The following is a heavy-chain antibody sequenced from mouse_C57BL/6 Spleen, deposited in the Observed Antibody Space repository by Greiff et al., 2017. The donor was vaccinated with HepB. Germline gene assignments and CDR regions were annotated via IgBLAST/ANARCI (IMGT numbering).Heavy chain of an antibody. Sequence: VQLQQPGAELVMPGASVKLSCKASGYTFTSYWMHWVKQRPGQGLEWIGEIDPSDSYTNYNQKFKGKSTLTVDKSSSTAYMQLSSLTSEDSAVYYCARITTVVAPPYAMDYWGQGTSVTVSS. V-gene: IGHV1-69*01. CDR3: ARITTVVAPPYAMDY. CDR1: GYTFTSYW. J-gene: IGHJ4*01. CDR2: IDPSDSYT. D-gene: IGHD1-1*01.